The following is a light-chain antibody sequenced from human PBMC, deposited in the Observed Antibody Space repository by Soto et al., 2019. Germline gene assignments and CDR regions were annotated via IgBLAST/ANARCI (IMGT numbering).Light chain of an antibody. CDR2: KVS. CDR1: QSLVHSDGIAY. CDR3: MQGTHWPIT. V-gene: IGKV2-30*02. J-gene: IGKJ5*01. Sequence: DVVMTQSPLYLPVTLGQPASISCRSNQSLVHSDGIAYFSWFQXRQGRSQRRXIYKVSNRDSGVPARFSGSGSGTDFAMKISRVEAEDVGVYYCMQGTHWPITFGQGTRLEI.